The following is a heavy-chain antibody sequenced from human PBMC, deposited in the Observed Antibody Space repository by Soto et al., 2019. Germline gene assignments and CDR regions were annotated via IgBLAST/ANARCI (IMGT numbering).Heavy chain of an antibody. CDR1: GFTFSSYA. D-gene: IGHD6-13*01. J-gene: IGHJ4*02. CDR2: ISGSGGST. V-gene: IGHV3-23*01. Sequence: EVQLLESGGGLVQPGGSLRLSCAASGFTFSSYAMSWVRQAPGKGLEWVSAISGSGGSTYYADSVKGRFTISRDNSKNTLWLQMNSLRAEATAVYYCAKEKGYSSSWFEFDYWGQGTLVTVSS. CDR3: AKEKGYSSSWFEFDY.